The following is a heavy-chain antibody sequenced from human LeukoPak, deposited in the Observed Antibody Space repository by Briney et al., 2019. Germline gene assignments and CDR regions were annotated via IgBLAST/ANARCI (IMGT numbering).Heavy chain of an antibody. J-gene: IGHJ4*02. Sequence: SETLSLTCAVYGGSFSGYYWSWIRQPPGKGLEWIGEINHSGSTNYNPSLESRVTISVDTSKNQFSLKLSSVTAADTAVYYCARGVVVTAIRGLRYFDYWGQGTLVTVSS. CDR1: GGSFSGYY. D-gene: IGHD2-21*02. CDR3: ARGVVVTAIRGLRYFDY. CDR2: INHSGST. V-gene: IGHV4-34*01.